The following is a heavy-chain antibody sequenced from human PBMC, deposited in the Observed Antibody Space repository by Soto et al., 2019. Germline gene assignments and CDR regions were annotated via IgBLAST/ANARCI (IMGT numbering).Heavy chain of an antibody. CDR2: MNPNSGNT. CDR3: SRGIKRLTIFGVVIYYPRRYNWFDP. Sequence: QVQLVQSGAEVKKPGASVKVSCKASGYTFTSYDINWVRQATGQGLEWMGWMNPNSGNTGYAQKFQGRVTMTRNTSIRTPYMELSSLGSADTAVYYCSRGIKRLTIFGVVIYYPRRYNWFDPWGQGTLVTVSS. V-gene: IGHV1-8*01. D-gene: IGHD3-3*01. CDR1: GYTFTSYD. J-gene: IGHJ5*02.